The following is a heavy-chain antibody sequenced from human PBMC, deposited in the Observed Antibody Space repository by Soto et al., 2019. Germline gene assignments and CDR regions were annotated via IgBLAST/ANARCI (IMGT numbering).Heavy chain of an antibody. V-gene: IGHV3-21*01. J-gene: IGHJ6*02. CDR3: ARGYRISGSTRLGYYYYGMDV. Sequence: PGGSLRLSCAASGFTFSSYSMNWVRQAPGKGLEWVSSISYSSSDIYFAESVKGRFTMSRVNAENSLFLQMNSLRVEDKAVYYCARGYRISGSTRLGYYYYGMDVWGQGSTVTVSS. CDR1: GFTFSSYS. CDR2: ISYSSSDI. D-gene: IGHD1-7*01.